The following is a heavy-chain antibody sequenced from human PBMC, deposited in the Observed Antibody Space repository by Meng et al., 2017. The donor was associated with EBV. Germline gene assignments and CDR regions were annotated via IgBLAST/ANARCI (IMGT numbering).Heavy chain of an antibody. J-gene: IGHJ5*02. Sequence: QVQLQESGPGLVKPSENLSLTCTVSGGSVNNESYYWGWIRQPPGKGLEYIGYIYYTGSTNYNSSLKSRVTISLDKSKNQFSLKLTSLTAADTAIYYCARGDYTNYPRWFDTWGQGTLVTVAS. V-gene: IGHV4-61*01. CDR3: ARGDYTNYPRWFDT. CDR1: GGSVNNESYY. D-gene: IGHD4-11*01. CDR2: IYYTGST.